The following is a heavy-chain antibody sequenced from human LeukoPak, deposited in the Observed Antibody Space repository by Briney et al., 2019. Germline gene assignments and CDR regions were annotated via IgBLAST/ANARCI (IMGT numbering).Heavy chain of an antibody. V-gene: IGHV3-74*01. D-gene: IGHD4-11*01. Sequence: GGSLRLSCAASGFTFSDYWMHWVRQVPGKGLVWVSRINTGGSSTTYADSVEGRFTISRDNAKNTLYLQMNGLRAEDTAVYYCARSNQADDYWGQGTLVTVSS. J-gene: IGHJ4*02. CDR2: INTGGSST. CDR3: ARSNQADDY. CDR1: GFTFSDYW.